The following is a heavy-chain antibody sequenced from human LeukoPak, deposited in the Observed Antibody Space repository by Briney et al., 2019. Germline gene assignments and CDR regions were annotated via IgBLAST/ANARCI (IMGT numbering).Heavy chain of an antibody. CDR3: ARDSMGSWPPQPHYGMDV. D-gene: IGHD6-13*01. V-gene: IGHV4-31*03. Sequence: PSETLSLTCTVPGGSISSGGYYWSWIRPHPGTGLEWIGYIYYRVSTYYNPSLRSRVNISVEPYKNQFSLNVSSVTAAETAVYDCARDSMGSWPPQPHYGMDVWGQGTTVTVSS. CDR1: GGSISSGGYY. CDR2: IYYRVST. J-gene: IGHJ6*02.